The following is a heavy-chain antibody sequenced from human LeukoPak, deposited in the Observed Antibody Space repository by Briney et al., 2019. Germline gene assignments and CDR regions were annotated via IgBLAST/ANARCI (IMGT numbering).Heavy chain of an antibody. CDR2: IYYSGST. CDR3: ALAYCGGDCYPSK. Sequence: SQTLSLTCTVSGGSISSYYWGLIRQPPGKGLEGIGYIYYSGSTNYNPSLKSRVTISVDTSKNQFSLKLSSVTAADTAVYYCALAYCGGDCYPSKWGQGTLVTVSS. D-gene: IGHD2-21*02. CDR1: GGSISSYY. V-gene: IGHV4-59*01. J-gene: IGHJ4*02.